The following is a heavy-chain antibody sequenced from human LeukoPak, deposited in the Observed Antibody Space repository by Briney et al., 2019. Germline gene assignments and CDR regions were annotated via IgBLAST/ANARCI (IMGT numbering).Heavy chain of an antibody. CDR2: IFSNDEK. CDR3: ARRLVATRAIDY. CDR1: GFSLSNARMG. V-gene: IGHV2-26*01. D-gene: IGHD5-12*01. J-gene: IGHJ4*02. Sequence: VSGPTLVNPTETLTLTCTVSGFSLSNARMGVRWIRQPPGKALEWLAHIFSNDEKSYSTSLKSRLTISKDTSKSQVVLTMTNMDPVDTATYYCARRLVATRAIDYWGQGTLVTVSS.